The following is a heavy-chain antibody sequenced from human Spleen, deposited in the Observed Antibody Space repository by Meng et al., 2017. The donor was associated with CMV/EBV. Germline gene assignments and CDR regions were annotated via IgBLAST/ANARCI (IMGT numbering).Heavy chain of an antibody. CDR3: ARGLYYGSGSYYNRDYYGMDV. Sequence: ASVKVSCKASGYSFAGYLMHWVRQAPGQGLEWMGWINPVNGDTNFAQKFQGRVTLTRDTSISTACMELSSLRSEDTAVYYCARGLYYGSGSYYNRDYYGMDVWGQGTTVTVSS. J-gene: IGHJ6*02. V-gene: IGHV1-2*02. CDR2: INPVNGDT. D-gene: IGHD3-10*01. CDR1: GYSFAGYL.